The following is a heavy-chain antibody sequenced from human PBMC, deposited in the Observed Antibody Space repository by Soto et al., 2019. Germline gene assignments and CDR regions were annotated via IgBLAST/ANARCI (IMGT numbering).Heavy chain of an antibody. Sequence: GGSLRLSCAASGFTFSSYAMSWVRQAPGKGLEWVSAISGSGGSTYYADSVKGRFTISRDNSKNTLYLQMNSLRAEDTAVYYCTKRQVVPTTSLFGTDYYYGLDVWGQGTTVTVS. V-gene: IGHV3-23*01. CDR1: GFTFSSYA. J-gene: IGHJ6*02. CDR3: TKRQVVPTTSLFGTDYYYGLDV. CDR2: ISGSGGST. D-gene: IGHD2-2*01.